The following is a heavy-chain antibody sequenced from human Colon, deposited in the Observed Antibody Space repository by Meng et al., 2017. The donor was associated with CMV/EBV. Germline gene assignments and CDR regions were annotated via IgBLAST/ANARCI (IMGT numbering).Heavy chain of an antibody. D-gene: IGHD6-13*01. J-gene: IGHJ4*02. CDR2: IYPQDWGT. CDR1: GYTFTANH. CDR3: VRESWYFDF. Sequence: QVQLVQSGTEVKKPEASVKVSCKTSGYTFTANHLHWVRQAPVQGLEWMGWIYPQDWGTYVAQKFQDRVTLTRDTSITTAYMELSGLTSDDTAIYYCVRESWYFDFWGEGTLVTVSS. V-gene: IGHV1-2*02.